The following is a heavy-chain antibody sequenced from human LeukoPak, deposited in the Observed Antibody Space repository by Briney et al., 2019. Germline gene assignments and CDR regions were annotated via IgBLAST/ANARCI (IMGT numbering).Heavy chain of an antibody. V-gene: IGHV3-66*02. CDR1: GFTVSSNY. D-gene: IGHD3-10*01. CDR3: ARDPSMVRGVIY. CDR2: IYSGGST. Sequence: GGSLRLSCAASGFTVSSNYMSWVRQAPGKGLEWVSVIYSGGSTYYADSVKGRFTISRDNSKNTLYLQMNSLRAEDTAVYYCARDPSMVRGVIYWGQGTLATVSS. J-gene: IGHJ4*02.